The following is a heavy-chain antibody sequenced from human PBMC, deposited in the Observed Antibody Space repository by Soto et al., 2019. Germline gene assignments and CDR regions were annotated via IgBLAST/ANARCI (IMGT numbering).Heavy chain of an antibody. Sequence: PSQTLSLTCAISGDSVSSNSAAWNWIRQSPSRGLEWLGRTYYRSKWYNDYAVSVKSRITINPDTSKNQFSLQLNSVTPEDTAVYYCARGPRDSSSPPSLKMVTPVVWFDPWGQGTLVTVSS. CDR3: ARGPRDSSSPPSLKMVTPVVWFDP. V-gene: IGHV6-1*01. D-gene: IGHD6-13*01. J-gene: IGHJ5*02. CDR2: TYYRSKWYN. CDR1: GDSVSSNSAA.